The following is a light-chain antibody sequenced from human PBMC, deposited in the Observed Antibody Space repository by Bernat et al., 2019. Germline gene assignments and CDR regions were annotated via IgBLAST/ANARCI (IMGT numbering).Light chain of an antibody. J-gene: IGLJ3*02. CDR2: SNN. V-gene: IGLV1-44*01. CDR3: AAWDDRLNGRV. Sequence: QSVLTQPPSASGTPGQRATISCSGSSSNIGSNTVKWYQQLPGTAPKLIIYSNNQRPSGAPDRISGIKSGTSATLDISGLHSEDEAVYFCAAWDDRLNGRVFGGGTKLTVL. CDR1: SSNIGSNT.